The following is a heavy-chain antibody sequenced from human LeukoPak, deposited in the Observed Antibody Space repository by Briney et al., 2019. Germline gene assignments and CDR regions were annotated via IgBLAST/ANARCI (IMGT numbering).Heavy chain of an antibody. CDR3: AAGGVVVNTNAFEI. V-gene: IGHV1-24*01. D-gene: IGHD3-22*01. CDR1: GYTITELS. Sequence: ASVKVSCKVSGYTITELSMHWVRQAPGKGLEWMGGFDPEDGETIYAQKFQGRVTITEDTSTNTAYMELSSLSSEDTAVYYFAAGGVVVNTNAFEIWGQGTMVTVSS. J-gene: IGHJ3*02. CDR2: FDPEDGET.